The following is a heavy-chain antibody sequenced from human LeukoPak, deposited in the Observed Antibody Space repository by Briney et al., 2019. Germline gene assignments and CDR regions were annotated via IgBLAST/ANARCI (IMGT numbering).Heavy chain of an antibody. V-gene: IGHV1-2*02. CDR1: GYTFTGYY. Sequence: EASVKVSCKASGYTFTGYYMHWVRQATGQGFEWMGWINPNSGDTNYAQKFQGRVTMTRDTSISTAHMELSRLRSDDTAVYYCARANPLYCSSTTCLFDYWGQGTLVTVSS. D-gene: IGHD2-2*01. CDR2: INPNSGDT. J-gene: IGHJ4*02. CDR3: ARANPLYCSSTTCLFDY.